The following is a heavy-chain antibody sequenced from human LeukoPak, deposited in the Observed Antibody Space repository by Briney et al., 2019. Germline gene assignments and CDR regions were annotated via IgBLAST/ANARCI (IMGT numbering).Heavy chain of an antibody. Sequence: SVKVSCKASGGTFSSYAISWVRQAPGQGLEWMGGIIPIFGTANYAQKFQGRVTITAEKSTSTAYMELSSLRSEDTAVYYCARHRGGYGVLIDYWGQGTLVTVSS. D-gene: IGHD1-26*01. CDR2: IIPIFGTA. CDR3: ARHRGGYGVLIDY. CDR1: GGTFSSYA. V-gene: IGHV1-69*06. J-gene: IGHJ4*02.